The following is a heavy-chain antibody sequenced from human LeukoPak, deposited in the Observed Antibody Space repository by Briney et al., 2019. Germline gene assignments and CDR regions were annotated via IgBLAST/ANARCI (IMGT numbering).Heavy chain of an antibody. CDR3: ARGARAGYNLEPFDY. CDR1: GGSMSSYY. V-gene: IGHV4-59*08. D-gene: IGHD5-24*01. CDR2: IYYSGST. J-gene: IGHJ4*02. Sequence: PSETLSLTCTVSGGSMSSYYWSWIRQPPGKGLEWIGYIYYSGSTKYNPSLKSRVTISVHTSKNQFSLKLSSVTAADTAVYYCARGARAGYNLEPFDYWGQGTLVTVSS.